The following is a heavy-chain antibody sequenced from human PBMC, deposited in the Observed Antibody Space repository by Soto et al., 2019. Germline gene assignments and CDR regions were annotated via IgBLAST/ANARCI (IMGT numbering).Heavy chain of an antibody. Sequence: SETLSLTCAVSSGSLSSSNWWSWVRQPPGKGLEWIGEIYHSGSTNYNPSLKSRVTISVDKSKNQFSLKLSSVTAADTAVYYCAAGHTYYDFWSGYLFYNYYYYMDVWGKGTTVTVSS. CDR2: IYHSGST. CDR3: AAGHTYYDFWSGYLFYNYYYYMDV. CDR1: SGSLSSSNW. D-gene: IGHD3-3*01. V-gene: IGHV4-4*02. J-gene: IGHJ6*03.